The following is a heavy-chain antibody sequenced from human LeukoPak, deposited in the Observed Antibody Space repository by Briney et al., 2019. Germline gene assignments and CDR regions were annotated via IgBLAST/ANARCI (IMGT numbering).Heavy chain of an antibody. CDR3: ARVTPDAPYYYYGMDF. CDR2: INSDGSIT. V-gene: IGHV3-74*01. J-gene: IGHJ6*02. CDR1: GFTFTTYW. Sequence: GGSLRLSCAASGFTFTTYWMHWVRQAPGKGLVWVSHINSDGSITSYADSVKGRFTTSRDNAKNTLYLQMNSLRAEDTAVYYCARVTPDAPYYYYGMDFWGQGTTVTVSS. D-gene: IGHD4-23*01.